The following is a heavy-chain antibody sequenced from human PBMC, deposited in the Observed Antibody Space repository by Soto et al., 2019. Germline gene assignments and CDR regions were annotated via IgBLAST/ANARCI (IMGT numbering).Heavy chain of an antibody. D-gene: IGHD5-12*01. J-gene: IGHJ4*02. CDR3: ARLVGAYDSYFDH. V-gene: IGHV5-51*01. CDR2: IYPGDSET. Sequence: GESLKISCKASGYDFARTWIGWVRQLPGKGLDWLGIIYPGDSETRYSPSFRGQVTFSVDMSISTAYLQWSSLKTSDIAIYYCARLVGAYDSYFDHWGQGTRVTVSS. CDR1: GYDFARTW.